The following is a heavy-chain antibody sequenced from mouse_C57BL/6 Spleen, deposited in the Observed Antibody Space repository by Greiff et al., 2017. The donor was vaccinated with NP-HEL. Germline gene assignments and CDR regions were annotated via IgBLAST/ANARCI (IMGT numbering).Heavy chain of an antibody. CDR1: GYTFPSYW. D-gene: IGHD1-1*01. Sequence: QVQLQQPGAELVKPGASVKLPCKASGYTFPSYWMHWVKQRPGQGLEWIGMIHPNSGSTNYNEKFKSKATLTVDKSSSTADMQLSSLISEDSAVYYCARGVYYGSSSLFDYWGQGTTLTVSS. CDR2: IHPNSGST. J-gene: IGHJ2*01. V-gene: IGHV1-64*01. CDR3: ARGVYYGSSSLFDY.